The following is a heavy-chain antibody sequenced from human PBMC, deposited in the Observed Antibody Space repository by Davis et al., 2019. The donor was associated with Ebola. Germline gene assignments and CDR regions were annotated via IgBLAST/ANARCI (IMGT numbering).Heavy chain of an antibody. J-gene: IGHJ4*02. CDR2: IYSGGSA. Sequence: GESLKISCAASGFTVSSNYMSWVRQAPGKGLEWVSVIYSGGSAYYADSVKGRFTISRDNSKNTLYLQMNSLRAEDTAVYYCAKDRGQWRYLDYWGQGTLVTVSS. CDR1: GFTVSSNY. V-gene: IGHV3-53*01. CDR3: AKDRGQWRYLDY. D-gene: IGHD2-15*01.